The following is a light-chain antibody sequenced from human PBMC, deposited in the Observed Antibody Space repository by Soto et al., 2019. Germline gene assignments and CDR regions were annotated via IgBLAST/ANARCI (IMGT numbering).Light chain of an antibody. CDR2: EDN. CDR1: SGSIASNY. V-gene: IGLV6-57*02. Sequence: NFMLTQPHSVSESPGKTVTISCTGSSGSIASNYVQWFQQRPGSAPTTVIYEDNKRPSGVPDRFSGSIDSSSNSASLTISLLKTEDEADYYCQSYGDNNQVFGGGTQLTVL. J-gene: IGLJ3*02. CDR3: QSYGDNNQV.